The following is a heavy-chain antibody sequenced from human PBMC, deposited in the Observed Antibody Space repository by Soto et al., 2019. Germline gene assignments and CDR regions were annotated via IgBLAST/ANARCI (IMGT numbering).Heavy chain of an antibody. CDR1: GFSLSTSGMC. CDR2: IDWDDDK. V-gene: IGHV2-70*01. D-gene: IGHD6-6*01. J-gene: IGHJ6*02. Sequence: SGPTLVNPTQPLTLTCTFSGFSLSTSGMCASWIRQPPGKALEWLALIDWDDDKYYSTSLKTRLTISKDTSKNQVVLTMTNMDPVDTATYYCARMSSSSGEGYYYYGMDVWGQGTTVTVS. CDR3: ARMSSSSGEGYYYYGMDV.